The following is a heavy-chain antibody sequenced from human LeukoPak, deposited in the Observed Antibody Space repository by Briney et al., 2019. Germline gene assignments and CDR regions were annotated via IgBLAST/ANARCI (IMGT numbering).Heavy chain of an antibody. CDR1: GGSFSGYY. D-gene: IGHD2-2*01. V-gene: IGHV4-34*01. J-gene: IGHJ6*02. Sequence: PSETLSLTCAVYGGSFSGYYWSWIRQPPGKGLEWIGEINHSGSTNYNPSLKSRVTISVDTSKNQFSLKLSSVTAADTAVYYCATRSTSCRKRCNYYYYGMDVWGQGTTVTVSS. CDR2: INHSGST. CDR3: ATRSTSCRKRCNYYYYGMDV.